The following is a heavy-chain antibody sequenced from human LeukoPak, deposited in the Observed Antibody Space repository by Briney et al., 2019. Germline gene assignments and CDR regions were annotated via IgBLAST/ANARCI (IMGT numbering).Heavy chain of an antibody. CDR1: GGSISSSNW. CDR2: IYHSGST. D-gene: IGHD4-17*01. V-gene: IGHV4-4*02. Sequence: SGTLSLTCAVSGGSISSSNWWSWVRQPPGKGLEWIGEIYHSGSTKYNPSLKSRVTISVDKSKNQFSLKLSSVTAADRAVYYCATVTTDRVFDYWGQGTLVTVSS. J-gene: IGHJ4*02. CDR3: ATVTTDRVFDY.